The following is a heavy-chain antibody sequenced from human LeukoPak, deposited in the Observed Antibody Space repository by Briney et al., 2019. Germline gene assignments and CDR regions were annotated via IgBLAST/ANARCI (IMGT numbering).Heavy chain of an antibody. CDR1: GFTFDDYA. D-gene: IGHD2-15*01. V-gene: IGHV3-43*02. CDR2: IRGDGTIT. J-gene: IGHJ3*02. Sequence: TGGSLRLSCAASGFTFDDYAMHWVRQAPGRGLEWVSLIRGDGTITFYADSVKGRFTISRDNSKNSLYLQMKSLRSEDTALYYCGKDIFTWRSAPYGTHALDIWGHGAMVTVSS. CDR3: GKDIFTWRSAPYGTHALDI.